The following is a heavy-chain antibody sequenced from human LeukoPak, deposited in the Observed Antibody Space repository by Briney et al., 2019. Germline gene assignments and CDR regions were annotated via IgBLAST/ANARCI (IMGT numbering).Heavy chain of an antibody. J-gene: IGHJ4*02. D-gene: IGHD1-14*01. CDR1: GYTLTELS. CDR3: ARGPGTSKVYYFDY. CDR2: ISAYNGNT. Sequence: GASVKVSCKVSGYTLTELSMHWVRQAPGQGLEWMGWISAYNGNTNYAQKLQGRVTMTTDTSTSTAYMELRSLRSDDTAVYYCARGPGTSKVYYFDYWGQGTLVTVSS. V-gene: IGHV1-18*01.